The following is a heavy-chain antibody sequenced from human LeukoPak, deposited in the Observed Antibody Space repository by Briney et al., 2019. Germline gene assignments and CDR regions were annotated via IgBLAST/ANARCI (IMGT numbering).Heavy chain of an antibody. J-gene: IGHJ4*02. Sequence: PSETLSLTCTVSGGSISSYYWSWIRQPPGKGLEWIGYIYYSGTTNYNPSLKSRATISVDTSKNQFSLKLSSVTAADTAVYYCARGVYIAAAQYGYWGQGTLVTVSS. CDR1: GGSISSYY. CDR2: IYYSGTT. CDR3: ARGVYIAAAQYGY. V-gene: IGHV4-59*01. D-gene: IGHD6-13*01.